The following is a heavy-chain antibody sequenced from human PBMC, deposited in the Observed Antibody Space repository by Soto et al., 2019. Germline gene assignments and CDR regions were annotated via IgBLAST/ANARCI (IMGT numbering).Heavy chain of an antibody. CDR2: ISSSSSTI. CDR3: ARDSSVVVTAIDNWFDP. CDR1: GFTFSSYS. V-gene: IGHV3-48*02. D-gene: IGHD2-21*02. Sequence: GGSLRLSCAASGFTFSSYSMNWVRQAPGKGLEWVSYISSSSSTIYYADSVKGRFTIPRDNAKNSLYLQMNSLRDEDTAVYYCARDSSVVVTAIDNWFDPWGQGTLVTVSS. J-gene: IGHJ5*02.